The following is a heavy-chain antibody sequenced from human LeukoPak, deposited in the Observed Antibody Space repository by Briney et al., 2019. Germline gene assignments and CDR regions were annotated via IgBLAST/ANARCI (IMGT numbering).Heavy chain of an antibody. D-gene: IGHD3-22*01. J-gene: IGHJ3*02. CDR1: GVSISAGGYS. CDR3: ARVWGVTDFYDSRGAFDI. Sequence: PSETLSLTCAVSGVSISAGGYSWSWFRQSPGKGLEWIGFISYRGNTNYNPSLESRVSMSLDTSKNQISLKLSSVTAADTAVYYCARVWGVTDFYDSRGAFDIWGQGTMVTVSS. CDR2: ISYRGNT. V-gene: IGHV4-30-4*07.